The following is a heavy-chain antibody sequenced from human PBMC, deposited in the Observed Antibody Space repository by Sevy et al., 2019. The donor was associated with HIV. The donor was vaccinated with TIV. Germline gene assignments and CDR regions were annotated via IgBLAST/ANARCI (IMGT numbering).Heavy chain of an antibody. V-gene: IGHV3-48*01. J-gene: IGHJ4*01. CDR1: GFTFSSYS. Sequence: GGSLRLSCAVSGFTFSSYSMNWVRQAPGKGLEWVSYISYSSGTIYYADSVKGRFTISRDNAKNSLYLQMNSLRAEDTALYYCAREERGDTGYSSFDFWGHGILVTVSS. D-gene: IGHD3-9*01. CDR3: AREERGDTGYSSFDF. CDR2: ISYSSGTI.